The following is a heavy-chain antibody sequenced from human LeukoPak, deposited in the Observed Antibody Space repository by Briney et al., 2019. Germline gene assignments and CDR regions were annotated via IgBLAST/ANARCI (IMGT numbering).Heavy chain of an antibody. CDR1: GGSFSGYY. D-gene: IGHD6-19*01. J-gene: IGHJ4*02. Sequence: SETLSLTCAVYGGSFSGYYWSWIRQPPGKGREWIGEINHIGSTNYNPSLKSRVTISVDTSKNHFSLKLSSVTAADTAVYYCARSPGYSSGWYHYWGQGTLVTVSS. V-gene: IGHV4-34*01. CDR3: ARSPGYSSGWYHY. CDR2: INHIGST.